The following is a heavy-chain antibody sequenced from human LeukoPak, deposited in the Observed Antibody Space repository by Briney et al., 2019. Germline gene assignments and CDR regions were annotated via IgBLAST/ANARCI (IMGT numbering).Heavy chain of an antibody. CDR3: ARAPDSSGYWAAFDI. D-gene: IGHD3-22*01. CDR1: GFTFSSYT. CDR2: ISARSSYI. V-gene: IGHV3-21*01. Sequence: PGGSLRLSCAASGFTFSSYTMNWVRQAPGKGLEWVSSISARSSYIYYADSVKGRFTISRDNAKNSLYLQMNSLRAEDTAVYYCARAPDSSGYWAAFDIWGQGTMVTVSS. J-gene: IGHJ3*02.